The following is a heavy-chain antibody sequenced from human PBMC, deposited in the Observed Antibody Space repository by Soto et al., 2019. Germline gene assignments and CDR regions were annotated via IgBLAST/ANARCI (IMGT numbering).Heavy chain of an antibody. Sequence: QLLESGGGLLQPGGSLRLSCEASGFSFRRNAMSWVRKAPGKGLGWVSSISSGGNTYYADSVKGRFTISRDNSKNTQSLQMTSLGAEDTAVYYCAKLGYCTGGTCYLDYYYGVDVWGQGTTVTVS. CDR3: AKLGYCTGGTCYLDYYYGVDV. J-gene: IGHJ6*02. CDR1: GFSFRRNA. CDR2: ISSGGNT. D-gene: IGHD2-15*01. V-gene: IGHV3-23*01.